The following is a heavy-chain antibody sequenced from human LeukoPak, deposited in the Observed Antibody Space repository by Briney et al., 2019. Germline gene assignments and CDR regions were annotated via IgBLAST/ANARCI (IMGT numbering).Heavy chain of an antibody. CDR2: IRYDGSNK. CDR3: AKDRQRALAVAGTGYFDY. J-gene: IGHJ4*02. Sequence: GGSLRLSCAASGFTFSSYRMHWVRQAPGKGLGWVALIRYDGSNKYYADSVKGRFTISRDNSKNTLYLQMNSLRAEDTAVYYCAKDRQRALAVAGTGYFDYWGQGTLVTVSS. V-gene: IGHV3-30*02. D-gene: IGHD6-19*01. CDR1: GFTFSSYR.